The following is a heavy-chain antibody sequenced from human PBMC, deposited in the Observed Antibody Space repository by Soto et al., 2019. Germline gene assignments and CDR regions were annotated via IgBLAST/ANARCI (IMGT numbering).Heavy chain of an antibody. Sequence: QVQLVQSGAEVKKPGSSVKVSCKASGGTFSSYTISWVRQAPGQGLEWMGRIIPILGIANYAQKFQGRVTITADKSASPAYMELSSLRSEDTAVYYCARTPYGDYPFDYWGQGTLVTVSS. J-gene: IGHJ4*02. D-gene: IGHD4-17*01. CDR1: GGTFSSYT. CDR2: IIPILGIA. CDR3: ARTPYGDYPFDY. V-gene: IGHV1-69*02.